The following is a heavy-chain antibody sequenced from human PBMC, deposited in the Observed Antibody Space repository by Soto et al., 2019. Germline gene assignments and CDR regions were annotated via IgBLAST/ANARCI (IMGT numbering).Heavy chain of an antibody. D-gene: IGHD1-26*01. Sequence: QVQLRESGPELVKPSETLSLTCTVSGDSVSSDNYFWTWIRQPPGKGLEWIAYISYTGDTNYNPSLKSRVTISVQPSTNQFSLKMTSVTAADTAVYFCARFVVGVTADYWGQGTLVTVSS. V-gene: IGHV4-61*01. CDR3: ARFVVGVTADY. CDR2: ISYTGDT. J-gene: IGHJ4*02. CDR1: GDSVSSDNYF.